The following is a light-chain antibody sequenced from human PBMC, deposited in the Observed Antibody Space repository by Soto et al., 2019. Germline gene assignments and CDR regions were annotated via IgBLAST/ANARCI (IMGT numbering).Light chain of an antibody. CDR2: GAS. J-gene: IGKJ5*01. V-gene: IGKV3-20*01. CDR3: QRYGSSPSIT. CDR1: HSVNPTY. Sequence: KAPLTCRAIHSVNPTYLAWYQQNPGQAPRLLIYGASSRATGIPDRFSGSGSGTDFTLTISRLEPDDFAVYYCQRYGSSPSITFGHGTLLEIK.